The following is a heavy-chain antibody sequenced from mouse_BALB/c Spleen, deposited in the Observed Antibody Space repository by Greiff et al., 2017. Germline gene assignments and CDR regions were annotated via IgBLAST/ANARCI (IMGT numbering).Heavy chain of an antibody. J-gene: IGHJ4*01. CDR3: AITTATYAMDY. CDR2: ILPGSGST. CDR1: GYTFSSYW. Sequence: QVQLQQSGAELMKPGASVKISCKATGYTFSSYWIEWVKQRPGHGLEWIGEILPGSGSTNYNEKFKGKATFTADTSSNTAYMQLSSLTSEDSAVYYCAITTATYAMDYWGQGTSVTVSS. D-gene: IGHD1-2*01. V-gene: IGHV1-9*01.